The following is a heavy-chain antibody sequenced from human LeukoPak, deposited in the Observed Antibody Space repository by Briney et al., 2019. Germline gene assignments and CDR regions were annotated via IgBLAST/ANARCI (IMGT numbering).Heavy chain of an antibody. J-gene: IGHJ6*02. V-gene: IGHV4-59*01. CDR3: ARGVRSYLYYYYGMDV. D-gene: IGHD1-26*01. CDR2: IYYSGST. CDR1: GGSISSYY. Sequence: TSETLSLTCTVSGGSISSYYWSWIRQPPGKGLEWIGYIYYSGSTNYNPSLKSRVTISVDTSKNQFSLKLSSVTAADTAVYYCARGVRSYLYYYYGMDVWGQGTTVTVSS.